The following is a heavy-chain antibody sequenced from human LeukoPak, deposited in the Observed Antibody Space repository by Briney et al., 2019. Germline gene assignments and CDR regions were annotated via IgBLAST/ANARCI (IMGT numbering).Heavy chain of an antibody. CDR2: IYYSGGT. CDR1: GGSISSSSYY. V-gene: IGHV4-39*07. J-gene: IGHJ4*02. Sequence: SETLSLTCTVSGGSISSSSYYWGWIRQPPGKGLEWIGSIYYSGGTYYNPSLKSRVTISVDTSKNQFSLKLSSVTAADTAVYYCARVAPDYDFWSGYVKSRPHFDYWGQGTLVTVSS. D-gene: IGHD3-3*01. CDR3: ARVAPDYDFWSGYVKSRPHFDY.